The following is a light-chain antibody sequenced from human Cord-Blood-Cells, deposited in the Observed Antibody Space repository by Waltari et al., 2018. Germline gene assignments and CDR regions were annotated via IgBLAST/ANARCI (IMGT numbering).Light chain of an antibody. J-gene: IGKJ4*01. CDR3: QQRSNWPPLT. CDR1: QSVSSY. V-gene: IGKV3-11*01. Sequence: EILLTHYPATLSFSPGERSTLSCRASQSVSSYLAWYQQNPRQAPRLLIFDASNRATGIPAGFSGSGSGTDFTLTISSLVAEDFAVYYCQQRSNWPPLTFGGGTKVEIK. CDR2: DAS.